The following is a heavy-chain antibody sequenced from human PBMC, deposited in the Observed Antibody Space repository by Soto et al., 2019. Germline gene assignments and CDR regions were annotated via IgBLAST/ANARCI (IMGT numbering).Heavy chain of an antibody. CDR2: IYYSGST. CDR3: ARRNYDILTGYSGGYFDL. V-gene: IGHV4-39*01. D-gene: IGHD3-9*01. J-gene: IGHJ2*01. CDR1: GGSISSSSYY. Sequence: QLQLQESGPGLVKPSETLSLTCTVSGGSISSSSYYWGWIRQPPGKGLEWIGSIYYSGSTYYNPSLKSRVTISVDTSKNQCSLKLSSVTAADTAVYYCARRNYDILTGYSGGYFDLWGRGTLVTVSS.